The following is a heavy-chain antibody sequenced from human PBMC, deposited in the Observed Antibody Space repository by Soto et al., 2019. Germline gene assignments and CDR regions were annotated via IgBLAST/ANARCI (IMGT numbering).Heavy chain of an antibody. V-gene: IGHV4-4*07. CDR1: GGSFSGYY. J-gene: IGHJ4*02. CDR2: IYTTTGST. CDR3: AKSSGWFDY. Sequence: PSETLSLTCTVSGGSFSGYYWSWIRQPAGKGLEWIGRIYTTTGSTTYNPSLSSRLTMSVDTSKNLFFLNLKSVTAADAAVYYCAKSSGWFDYWGQGILVTVS. D-gene: IGHD6-19*01.